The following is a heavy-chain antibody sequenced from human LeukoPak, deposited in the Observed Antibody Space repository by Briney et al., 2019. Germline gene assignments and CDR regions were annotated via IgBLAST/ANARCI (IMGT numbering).Heavy chain of an antibody. V-gene: IGHV3-53*01. D-gene: IGHD6-13*01. Sequence: PGGSLRLSCAASGFTVSSNYMSWGRQAPGKGLEWVSVIYSGGSTYYADSVKGRFTISRDNSKNTLYLQMNSLRAEDTAVYYCAKEPKTDPGTLDYWGQGTLVTVSS. J-gene: IGHJ4*02. CDR2: IYSGGST. CDR3: AKEPKTDPGTLDY. CDR1: GFTVSSNY.